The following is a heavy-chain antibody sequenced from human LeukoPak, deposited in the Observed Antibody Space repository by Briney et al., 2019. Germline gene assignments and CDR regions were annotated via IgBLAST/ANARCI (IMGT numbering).Heavy chain of an antibody. J-gene: IGHJ4*02. V-gene: IGHV3-48*02. CDR3: ARVLRGLYNLGD. CDR1: GFSLSISG. CDR2: ISSSSDLM. Sequence: GGSLRLSCEASGFSLSISGMNWVRQAPGKGLEWVSYISSSSDLMSYVASVKGRFTVSRDNAKNSLFLQMNSLRDEDTAVYYCARVLRGLYNLGDWGQGILVTVSS. D-gene: IGHD3-10*01.